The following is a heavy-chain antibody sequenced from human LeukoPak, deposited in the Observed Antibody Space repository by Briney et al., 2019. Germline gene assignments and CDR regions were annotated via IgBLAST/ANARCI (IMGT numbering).Heavy chain of an antibody. D-gene: IGHD5-18*01. CDR2: ISGSGGST. Sequence: GGSLRLSCAASGFTFSTYAMSWVRQAPGRGLEWVSGISGSGGSTSYADSVKGRFTISRDNSKNTLYVQMKSLRAEDTAVYYCAKPSVDTSMVDSHFDSWGQGTLVTVSS. CDR3: AKPSVDTSMVDSHFDS. J-gene: IGHJ4*02. CDR1: GFTFSTYA. V-gene: IGHV3-23*01.